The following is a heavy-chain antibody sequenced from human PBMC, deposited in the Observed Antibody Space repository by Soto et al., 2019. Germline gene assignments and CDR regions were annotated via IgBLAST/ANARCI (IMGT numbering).Heavy chain of an antibody. Sequence: GESLKISCKGSGYSFTSYWIGWVRQMPGKGLEWMGIIYPGDSDTRYSPSFQGQVTISADKSISTAYLQWSSLKASDTAMYYCARLIVRGQQLVQGWGYFDLWGRGTLVTVSS. CDR2: IYPGDSDT. CDR1: GYSFTSYW. CDR3: ARLIVRGQQLVQGWGYFDL. J-gene: IGHJ2*01. D-gene: IGHD6-13*01. V-gene: IGHV5-51*01.